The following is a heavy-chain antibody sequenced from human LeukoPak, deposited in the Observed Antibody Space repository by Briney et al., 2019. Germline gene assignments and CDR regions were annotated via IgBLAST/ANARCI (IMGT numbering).Heavy chain of an antibody. J-gene: IGHJ5*02. D-gene: IGHD3-16*01. CDR3: ARGRKYYDYVWGSQGFDP. Sequence: GGSLRLSCAASGFTFSSYAMHWVRQAPGKGLEWVAVISYDGSNKYYADSVKGRFTISRDNSKNTLYLQMNSLRAEETAGDYCARGRKYYDYVWGSQGFDPWGQGTLVTVSS. CDR2: ISYDGSNK. CDR1: GFTFSSYA. V-gene: IGHV3-30*04.